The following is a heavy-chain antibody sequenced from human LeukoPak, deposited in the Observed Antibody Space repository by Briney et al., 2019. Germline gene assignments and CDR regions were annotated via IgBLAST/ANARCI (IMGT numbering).Heavy chain of an antibody. J-gene: IGHJ6*03. Sequence: GGSLRLSCAASGFTFDDYGMSWVRQAPGKGLEWVSGINWNGGSTGYADSVKGRFTISRDNAKNSLYLQMNSLRAEDTALYHCAGVAIKHNNYYYYYMDVWGKGTTVTVSS. CDR3: AGVAIKHNNYYYYYMDV. CDR2: INWNGGST. D-gene: IGHD1-14*01. CDR1: GFTFDDYG. V-gene: IGHV3-20*01.